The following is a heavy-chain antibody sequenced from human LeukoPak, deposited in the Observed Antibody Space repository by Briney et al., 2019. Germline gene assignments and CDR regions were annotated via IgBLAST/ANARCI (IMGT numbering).Heavy chain of an antibody. CDR3: ARHPTQYYDILTGDAFDI. CDR1: GYRFTSYW. V-gene: IGHV5-51*01. D-gene: IGHD3-9*01. J-gene: IGHJ3*02. Sequence: GSLKISCKGSGYRFTSYWIGWVRQMPGKGLEWMGIIYPGDSDTRYSPSFQGQVTISADKSISTAYLQWSSLKASDTAMYYCARHPTQYYDILTGDAFDIWGQGTMVTVSS. CDR2: IYPGDSDT.